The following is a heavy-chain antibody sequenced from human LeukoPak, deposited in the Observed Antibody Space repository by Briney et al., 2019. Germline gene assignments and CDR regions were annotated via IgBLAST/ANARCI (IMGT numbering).Heavy chain of an antibody. D-gene: IGHD2-2*01. V-gene: IGHV4-4*07. CDR2: IYTSGST. Sequence: SETLSLTCTVPGGSISSYYWSWIRQPAGKGLEWIGRIYTSGSTNYNPSLKSRVTMSVDTSKNQFSLKLSSVTAADTAVYYCARIEPGYCSSTSCYRDWYFDLWGRGTLVTVSS. CDR3: ARIEPGYCSSTSCYRDWYFDL. J-gene: IGHJ2*01. CDR1: GGSISSYY.